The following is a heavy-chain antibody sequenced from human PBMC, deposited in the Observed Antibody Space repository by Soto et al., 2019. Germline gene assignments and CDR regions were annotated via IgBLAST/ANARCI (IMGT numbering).Heavy chain of an antibody. V-gene: IGHV5-10-1*01. CDR3: AKNQGVELVPLATVDWFDP. CDR2: IDPSDSYT. J-gene: IGHJ5*02. Sequence: GENLNLSCTASGYPFTSFCIHWVRPLPGKGLEWLGKIDPSDSYTNYSPSFEGHVTISRDNSKSTVYLELNNLSAEDTAVYHCAKNQGVELVPLATVDWFDPWGQGSVVTVS. D-gene: IGHD1-26*01. CDR1: GYPFTSFC.